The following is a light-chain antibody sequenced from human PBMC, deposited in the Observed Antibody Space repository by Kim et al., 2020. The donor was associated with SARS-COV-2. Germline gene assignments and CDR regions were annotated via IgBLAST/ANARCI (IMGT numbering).Light chain of an antibody. CDR1: QSVLSSH. CDR3: QQYGTSPYT. V-gene: IGKV3-20*01. Sequence: ETVLTQSPGTLSLSPGERATLSCRASQSVLSSHLAWYQPKSGQAPRLLIFGASSRATGIPDRFSGSGSVTDFTLTISRLEPEDFAMSYCQQYGTSPYTFGQGTKLEI. J-gene: IGKJ2*01. CDR2: GAS.